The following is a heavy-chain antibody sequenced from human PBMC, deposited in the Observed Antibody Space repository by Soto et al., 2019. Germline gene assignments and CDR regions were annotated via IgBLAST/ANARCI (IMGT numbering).Heavy chain of an antibody. CDR1: GYTFINYF. CDR2: VDPSRGSA. V-gene: IGHV1-46*01. CDR3: ARPLIGNTVDL. Sequence: QAQLLQSGAEVKKPGASVKVSCKASGYTFINYFIHWVRQAPGQRLEWIGIVDPSRGSADYTQKFQGRVTMTTDVSTRTVFMDLSSLRSEDTAVYYCARPLIGNTVDLGGQGTTVIVDS. D-gene: IGHD1-7*01. J-gene: IGHJ3*01.